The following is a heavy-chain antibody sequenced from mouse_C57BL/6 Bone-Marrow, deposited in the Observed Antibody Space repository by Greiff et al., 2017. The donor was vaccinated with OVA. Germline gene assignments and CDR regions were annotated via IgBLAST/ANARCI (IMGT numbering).Heavy chain of an antibody. CDR2: IYPGDGDT. V-gene: IGHV1-80*01. D-gene: IGHD2-4*01. J-gene: IGHJ3*01. CDR3: ARRGIYYDYDVFAY. Sequence: VHLVESGAELVKPGASVKISCKASGYAFSSYWMNWVKQRPGKGLEWIGQIYPGDGDTNYNGKFKGKATLTADKSSSTAYMQLSSLTSEDSAVYFCARRGIYYDYDVFAYWGQGTLVTVSA. CDR1: GYAFSSYW.